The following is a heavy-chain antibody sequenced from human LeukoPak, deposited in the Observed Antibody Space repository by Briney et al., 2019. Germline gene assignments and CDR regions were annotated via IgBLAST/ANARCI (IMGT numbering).Heavy chain of an antibody. CDR2: IYASGST. Sequence: SQTLSLXCTVSGGSISSGSYYWSWIRQPAGKGLEWIGRIYASGSTNYSPSLKSRVAISVDTSKNQFSLKLSSVTAADTAVYYCARAPDCSSTSCYPGSDAFDIWGQGTMVTVSS. J-gene: IGHJ3*02. D-gene: IGHD2-2*01. CDR1: GGSISSGSYY. CDR3: ARAPDCSSTSCYPGSDAFDI. V-gene: IGHV4-61*02.